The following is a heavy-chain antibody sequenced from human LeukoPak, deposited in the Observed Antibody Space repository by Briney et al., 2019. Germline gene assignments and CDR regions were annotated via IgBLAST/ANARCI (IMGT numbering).Heavy chain of an antibody. Sequence: GRSPRLSCAASGFTFSSYAMSWVRQAPGKGLEWVSAISGSGGSTYYADSVKGRFTISRDNSKNTLYPQMNSLRAEDTAVYYCAKVGVTMVRGVPYFDYWGQGTLVTVSS. D-gene: IGHD3-10*01. CDR2: ISGSGGST. V-gene: IGHV3-23*01. CDR1: GFTFSSYA. J-gene: IGHJ4*02. CDR3: AKVGVTMVRGVPYFDY.